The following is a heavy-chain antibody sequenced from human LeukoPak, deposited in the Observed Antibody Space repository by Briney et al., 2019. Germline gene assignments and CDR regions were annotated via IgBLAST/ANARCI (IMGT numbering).Heavy chain of an antibody. CDR1: GGTFSSYA. J-gene: IGHJ4*02. CDR3: ARDLRGSSGWYF. D-gene: IGHD6-19*01. V-gene: IGHV1-69*13. CDR2: IIPVFGTA. Sequence: SVKVSCKASGGTFSSYAISWVRQAPGQGLEWMGGIIPVFGTANYAQKFQGRVTITADESTSTAYMELSSLRSEDTAVHYCARDLRGSSGWYFWGQGTLVTVSS.